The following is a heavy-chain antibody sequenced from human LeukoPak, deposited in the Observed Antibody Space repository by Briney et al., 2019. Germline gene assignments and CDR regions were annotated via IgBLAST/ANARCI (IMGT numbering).Heavy chain of an antibody. J-gene: IGHJ1*01. CDR3: ATGVENYDSSGYYSYFHH. CDR1: GFTFSSSA. V-gene: IGHV3-23*01. CDR2: ISGGGGST. Sequence: QPGGSLRLSCAASGFTFSSSAMNWVRQAPGKGLEWVSAISGGGGSTFYADSVKGRFTISRDNSKNTLYLQMNNLRAEDTAVYYCATGVENYDSSGYYSYFHHWGQGTLVTVSS. D-gene: IGHD3-22*01.